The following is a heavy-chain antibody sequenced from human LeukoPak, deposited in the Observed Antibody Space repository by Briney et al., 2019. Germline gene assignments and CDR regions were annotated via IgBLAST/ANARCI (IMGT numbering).Heavy chain of an antibody. J-gene: IGHJ6*03. CDR1: GYTFTGNY. CDR3: AKIAGYYFYYMDV. V-gene: IGHV1-2*02. D-gene: IGHD2-21*01. Sequence: ASVKVSCKASGYTFTGNYIHWVRQAPGQGLEWMGWINPNNGGTKYAQKFQGRVSMTRDTSITTAYMELTRLTSDDTAVYYCAKIAGYYFYYMDVWGEGTTVTVSS. CDR2: INPNNGGT.